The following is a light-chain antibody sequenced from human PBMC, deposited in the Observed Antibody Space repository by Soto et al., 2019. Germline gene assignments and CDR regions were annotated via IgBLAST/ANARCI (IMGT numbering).Light chain of an antibody. CDR2: EVS. CDR1: SSDVGGYDY. CDR3: SSYTTSSTRV. Sequence: QSVLTQPASVSGSPGQSITISCTGTSSDVGGYDYVSWYQQHPGKAPKVMIYEVSNRPSGVSYRFSGSKSGNTASLTISGLQAEDAADYYCSSYTTSSTRVFGGGTKLTVL. V-gene: IGLV2-14*01. J-gene: IGLJ2*01.